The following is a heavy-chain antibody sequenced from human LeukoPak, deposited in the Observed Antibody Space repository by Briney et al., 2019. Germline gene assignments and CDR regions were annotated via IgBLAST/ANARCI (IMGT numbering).Heavy chain of an antibody. CDR2: IYYSGNT. D-gene: IGHD3-10*01. CDR3: ARDSGTTGEVKFDP. V-gene: IGHV4-39*07. Sequence: PSETLSLTCAVSGGFISSRTHYWGWIRQPPGKGLEWIGSIYYSGNTYYNPSLKSRVTISVDTSNNQFSLRLSSVTAADTAVYYCARDSGTTGEVKFDPWGQGTLVTVSS. CDR1: GGFISSRTHY. J-gene: IGHJ5*02.